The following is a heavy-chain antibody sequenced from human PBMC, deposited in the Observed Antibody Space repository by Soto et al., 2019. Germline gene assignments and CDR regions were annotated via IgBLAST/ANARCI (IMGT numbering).Heavy chain of an antibody. V-gene: IGHV3-20*04. D-gene: IGHD6-19*01. CDR1: GFTFSSYS. Sequence: GGSLRLSCAASGFTFSSYSMNWVRQAPGKGLEWVSGINWNGGSTGYADSVKGRFTISRDNAKNSLYLQMNSLRAEDTALYYCARGQAVAGTGGYYYGMDVWGQGTTVTVSS. J-gene: IGHJ6*02. CDR2: INWNGGST. CDR3: ARGQAVAGTGGYYYGMDV.